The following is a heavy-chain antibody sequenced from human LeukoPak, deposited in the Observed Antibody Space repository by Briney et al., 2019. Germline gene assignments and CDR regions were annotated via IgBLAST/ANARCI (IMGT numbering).Heavy chain of an antibody. Sequence: SETLSLTSAVYGGSFSGYYWSWIPQPPGKGLEWSGEINHSGSTNYNPSLKSRVTISVDTSKNQFSLKLISVTAADTAVYYWARVRRYYYDSSGPWNYWGQGTLVTVSS. CDR3: ARVRRYYYDSSGPWNY. CDR1: GGSFSGYY. D-gene: IGHD3-22*01. J-gene: IGHJ4*02. V-gene: IGHV4-34*01. CDR2: INHSGST.